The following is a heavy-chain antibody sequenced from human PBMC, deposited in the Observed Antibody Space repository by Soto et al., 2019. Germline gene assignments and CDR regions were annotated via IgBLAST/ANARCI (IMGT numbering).Heavy chain of an antibody. CDR3: AKEPTYYDYVWGSYRLYGMDV. J-gene: IGHJ6*02. D-gene: IGHD3-16*02. Sequence: GGSLRLSCAASGFTFSSYAMSWVRQAPGKGLEWVSAISGSGGSTYYADSVKGRFTISRDNSKNTLYLQMNSLRAEDTAVYYCAKEPTYYDYVWGSYRLYGMDVWGQGTTVTVSS. CDR2: ISGSGGST. CDR1: GFTFSSYA. V-gene: IGHV3-23*01.